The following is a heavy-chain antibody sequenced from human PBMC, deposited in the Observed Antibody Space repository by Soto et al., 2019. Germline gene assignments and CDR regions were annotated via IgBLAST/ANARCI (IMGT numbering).Heavy chain of an antibody. CDR1: GFTFSSYS. J-gene: IGHJ3*02. D-gene: IGHD2-15*01. V-gene: IGHV3-21*01. Sequence: GGSLRLSCAASGFTFSSYSMNWVRQAPGKGLEWVSSISSSSSYIYYADSVKGRFTISRDNAKNSLYLQMNSLRAEDTAVYYCARDPLLGGAFDIWGQGTMVTV. CDR3: ARDPLLGGAFDI. CDR2: ISSSSSYI.